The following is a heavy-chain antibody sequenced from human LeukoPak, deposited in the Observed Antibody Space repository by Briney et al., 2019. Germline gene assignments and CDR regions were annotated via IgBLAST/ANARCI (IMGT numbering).Heavy chain of an antibody. CDR2: IYTSGST. Sequence: SETLSLTCTVSGGSISSGSYYWSWIRQPAGKGLEWIGRIYTSGSTNYNPSLKSRVTISVDTSKNQFSLKLSSVTAADTAVYYCARDPVYDILTGYHRYYYYMDVWGRGTTVTVSS. CDR1: GGSISSGSYY. J-gene: IGHJ6*03. V-gene: IGHV4-61*02. CDR3: ARDPVYDILTGYHRYYYYMDV. D-gene: IGHD3-9*01.